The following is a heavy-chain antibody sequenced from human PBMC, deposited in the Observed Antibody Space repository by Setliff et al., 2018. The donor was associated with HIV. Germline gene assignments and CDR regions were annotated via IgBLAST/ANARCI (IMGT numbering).Heavy chain of an antibody. J-gene: IGHJ4*02. Sequence: PSETLSLTCTVSGGSISSYYWSWIRQPPGKGLEWIGYIYYSGSTNYNPSLKSRVTISVDTSNNQFSLKLSSFTAADTAVYYCGRSFGSMAALTHPYFDFWGQGTLVTVSS. CDR2: IYYSGST. D-gene: IGHD6-6*01. CDR3: GRSFGSMAALTHPYFDF. V-gene: IGHV4-59*08. CDR1: GGSISSYY.